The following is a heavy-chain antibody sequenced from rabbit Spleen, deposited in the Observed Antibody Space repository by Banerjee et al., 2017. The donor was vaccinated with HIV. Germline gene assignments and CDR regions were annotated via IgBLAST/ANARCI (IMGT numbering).Heavy chain of an antibody. CDR1: GFAFSSYG. CDR3: VRDKASISGDYGPWYFDL. Sequence: QEQLVESGGGLVQPGGSLKLSCTASGFAFSSYGVSWVCQAPGKGPEWIAYIDPVFGNTYYASWVNGRFTISSHNAQNTLYLQLNSLTAADTATYFCVRDKASISGDYGPWYFDLWGPGTLVTVS. D-gene: IGHD1-1*01. V-gene: IGHV1S47*01. CDR2: IDPVFGNT. J-gene: IGHJ4*01.